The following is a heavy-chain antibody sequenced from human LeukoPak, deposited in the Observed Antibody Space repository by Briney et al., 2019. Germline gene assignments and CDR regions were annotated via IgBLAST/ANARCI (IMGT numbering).Heavy chain of an antibody. CDR3: ARSYFDVLTNYYMWLAP. Sequence: ASVKVSCKASGYTFTGYYMHWVRQAPGQGLEWMGWINLNSGDTYYAQNFQDRVTMTGDTSISTAYLELSSLRSDDTAVFYFARSYFDVLTNYYMWLAPWGQGTLVTVSS. J-gene: IGHJ5*02. D-gene: IGHD3-9*01. CDR1: GYTFTGYY. V-gene: IGHV1-2*02. CDR2: INLNSGDT.